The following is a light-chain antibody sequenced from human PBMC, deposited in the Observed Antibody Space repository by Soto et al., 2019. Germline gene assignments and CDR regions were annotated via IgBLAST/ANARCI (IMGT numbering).Light chain of an antibody. V-gene: IGKV3-15*01. CDR1: QIILTN. Sequence: EIVLMQSPGTLSLSPGERATLSCRASQIILTNLAWYQQKPGQAPRLLIYGASTRATGIPARFSGSGSGTGFTPTISSLQSEDFEIYYCQQYNNWPITFGQGTRLEN. J-gene: IGKJ5*01. CDR2: GAS. CDR3: QQYNNWPIT.